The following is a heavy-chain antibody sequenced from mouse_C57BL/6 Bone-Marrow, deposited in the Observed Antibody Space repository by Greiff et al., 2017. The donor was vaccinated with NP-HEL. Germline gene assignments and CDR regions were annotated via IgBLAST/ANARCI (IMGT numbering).Heavy chain of an antibody. V-gene: IGHV5-17*01. D-gene: IGHD1-1*01. CDR3: SRKLTVGYYAMDY. J-gene: IGHJ4*01. CDR1: GFTFSDYG. Sequence: EVKLVESGGGLVKPGGSLKLSCAASGFTFSDYGMHWVRQAPEKGLEWVAYISSGSSTIYYADTVKGRFTISRDNAKNTLFLQMTSLRSEDTAMYNGSRKLTVGYYAMDYWGQGTSVTVSS. CDR2: ISSGSSTI.